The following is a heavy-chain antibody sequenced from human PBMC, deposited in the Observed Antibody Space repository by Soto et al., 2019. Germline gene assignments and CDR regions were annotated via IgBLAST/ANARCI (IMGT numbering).Heavy chain of an antibody. J-gene: IGHJ6*02. CDR2: IWNDGNGY. CDR3: ARRQISPPTRGAASARGGMDV. V-gene: IGHV3-33*01. D-gene: IGHD6-13*01. CDR1: GFTFNNYG. Sequence: QVQLVESGGGVVQPGRSLRLSCAASGFTFNNYGMHWVRQAPGKGLEWVAVIWNDGNGYYYANSVKGRFTISRDNSKNTLYLQMSSLRVEDTAVYYCARRQISPPTRGAASARGGMDVWGQGTTVNVS.